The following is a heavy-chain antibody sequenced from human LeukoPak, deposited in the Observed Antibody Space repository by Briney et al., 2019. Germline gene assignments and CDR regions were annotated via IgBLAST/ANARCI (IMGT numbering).Heavy chain of an antibody. V-gene: IGHV3-48*01. D-gene: IGHD6-13*01. CDR1: GFTFSNYN. Sequence: PGGSLRLSCAASGFTFSNYNMNWVRQAPGKGLEWVSHIDSSSSTIYYADSVKGRFTISRDNAKNSLYLQMNSLRAEDTAVYYCARGGGVADCWGQGTLVTVSS. CDR2: IDSSSSTI. CDR3: ARGGGVADC. J-gene: IGHJ4*02.